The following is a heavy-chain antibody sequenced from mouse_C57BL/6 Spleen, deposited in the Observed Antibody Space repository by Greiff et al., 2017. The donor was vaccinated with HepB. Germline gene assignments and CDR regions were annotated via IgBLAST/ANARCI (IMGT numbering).Heavy chain of an antibody. D-gene: IGHD2-2*01. CDR1: GFTFSDYY. Sequence: EVKLQESGGGLVQPGGSLKLSCAASGFTFSDYYMYWVRQTPEKRLEWVAYISNGGGSTYYPDTVKGRFTISRDNAKNTLYLQMSRLKSEDTAMYYCARQRGYPYAMDYWGQGTSVTVSS. CDR2: ISNGGGST. J-gene: IGHJ4*01. CDR3: ARQRGYPYAMDY. V-gene: IGHV5-12*01.